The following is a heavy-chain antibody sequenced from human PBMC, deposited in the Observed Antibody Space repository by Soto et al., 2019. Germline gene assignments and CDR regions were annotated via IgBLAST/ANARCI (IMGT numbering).Heavy chain of an antibody. D-gene: IGHD3-10*01. Sequence: TGGSLRLSWAASGFTFSSYAMSWVRQAPGKGLEWVSAISGSGGSTYYADSVKGRFTISRDNSKNTLYLQMNSLRAEDTAVYYCAKDRSFMGFGEPYFDYWGQGTLVTVSS. CDR1: GFTFSSYA. V-gene: IGHV3-23*01. J-gene: IGHJ4*02. CDR3: AKDRSFMGFGEPYFDY. CDR2: ISGSGGST.